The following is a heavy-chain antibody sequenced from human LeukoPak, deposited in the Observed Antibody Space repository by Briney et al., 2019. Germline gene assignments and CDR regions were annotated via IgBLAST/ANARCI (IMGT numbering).Heavy chain of an antibody. CDR2: VSYTGNT. CDR1: GGSISSHY. D-gene: IGHD6-19*01. Sequence: PSETLSLTCIVSGGSISSHYCNWIRQPPGKGLEWIGYVSYTGNTNYNPSLKRRVTMSVETSKNHFSLKLSSVTAADTAVYYCARHFVWDSGWPVDYWGQGTLVTVSS. V-gene: IGHV4-59*08. CDR3: ARHFVWDSGWPVDY. J-gene: IGHJ4*02.